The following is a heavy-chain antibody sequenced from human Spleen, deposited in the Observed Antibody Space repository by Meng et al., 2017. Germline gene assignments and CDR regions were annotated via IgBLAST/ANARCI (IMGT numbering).Heavy chain of an antibody. D-gene: IGHD1-1*01. V-gene: IGHV5-51*01. Sequence: GGSLRLSCKGSGYTFTSYWIGWVRQMPGKGLEWMGIINPGDSDTKYRPSFQGHVTISADKSTSTAFLQWSSLRASDTAIYYCARRPLDSYAMDVWGQGTTVTVSS. CDR2: INPGDSDT. J-gene: IGHJ6*02. CDR1: GYTFTSYW. CDR3: ARRPLDSYAMDV.